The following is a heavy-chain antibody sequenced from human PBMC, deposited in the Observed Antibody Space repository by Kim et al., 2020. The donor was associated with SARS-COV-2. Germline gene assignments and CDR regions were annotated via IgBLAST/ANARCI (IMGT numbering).Heavy chain of an antibody. CDR3: ASLVSSTNGVCYGNDA. V-gene: IGHV4-31*01. Sequence: SETLSLTCTVYGGSFSSGDYYWSWNRQQTGKGLEWEVYLNYSGNTYYTPTLQSPVTISVDTSKNQFSLKLGSVTAAATAVYSCASLVSSTNGVCYGNDA. CDR2: LNYSGNT. J-gene: IGHJ3*01. D-gene: IGHD2-8*01. CDR1: GGSFSSGDYY.